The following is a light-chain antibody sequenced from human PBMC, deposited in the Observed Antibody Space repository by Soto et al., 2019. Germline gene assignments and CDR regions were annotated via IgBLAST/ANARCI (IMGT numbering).Light chain of an antibody. CDR2: AAS. J-gene: IGKJ5*01. V-gene: IGKV1-17*01. CDR1: QGIRND. CDR3: MQGIQLPNT. Sequence: DIQMTQSPSSLSASVGDRVTITCRASQGIRNDLGWYQQKPGKAPKRLIYAASSLQSGVPSRFSGSGSGTDFTLKISRVEAEDVGLYYCMQGIQLPNTFGQGTRLEIK.